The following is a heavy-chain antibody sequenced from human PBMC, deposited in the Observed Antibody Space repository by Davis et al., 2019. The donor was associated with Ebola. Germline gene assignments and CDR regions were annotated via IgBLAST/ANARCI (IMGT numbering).Heavy chain of an antibody. D-gene: IGHD4-17*01. Sequence: PSETLSLTCTVSGGSISSGDYYWSWIRQPPGKGLEWIGYIYYSGSTYYNPSLKSRVTISVDTSKNQFSLKLSSVTAADTAVYYCARGTFRLRAGPWGQGTLVTVSS. V-gene: IGHV4-30-4*01. CDR3: ARGTFRLRAGP. J-gene: IGHJ5*02. CDR1: GGSISSGDYY. CDR2: IYYSGST.